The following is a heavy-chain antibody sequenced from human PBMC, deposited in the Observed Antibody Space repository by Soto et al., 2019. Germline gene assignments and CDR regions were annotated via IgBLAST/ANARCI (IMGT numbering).Heavy chain of an antibody. D-gene: IGHD1-26*01. CDR3: AKDGLNIVGALNWLDT. CDR1: GFKSGDYA. CDR2: ISGTGART. Sequence: GGSLRLSCAASGFKSGDYAMGWVRQAPGKGLEWVAEISGTGARTFYDDSVKGRFTISRDNSRSTLYLQMNSLRAEDTAVYHGAKDGLNIVGALNWLDTWGQGTRVTVPQ. V-gene: IGHV3-23*01. J-gene: IGHJ5*02.